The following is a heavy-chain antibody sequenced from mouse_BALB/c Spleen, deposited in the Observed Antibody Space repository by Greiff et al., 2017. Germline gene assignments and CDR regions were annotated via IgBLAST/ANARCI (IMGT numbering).Heavy chain of an antibody. Sequence: QVQLQQPGAELVRPGASVKLSCKASGYTFTSYWINWVKQRPGQGLEWIGNIYPSDSYTNYNQKFKDKATLTVDKSSSTAYMQLSSPTSEDSAVYYCTCGYLPYWGQGTTLTVSS. CDR3: TCGYLPY. CDR2: IYPSDSYT. CDR1: GYTFTSYW. J-gene: IGHJ2*01. D-gene: IGHD2-2*01. V-gene: IGHV1-69*02.